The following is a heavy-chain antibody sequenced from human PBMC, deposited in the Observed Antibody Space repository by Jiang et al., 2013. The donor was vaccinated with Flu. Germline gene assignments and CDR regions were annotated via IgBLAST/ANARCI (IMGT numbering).Heavy chain of an antibody. J-gene: IGHJ6*02. CDR3: ARHRTPHWDGMDV. V-gene: IGHV5-51*01. CDR2: ISPRDSDT. CDR1: GNTFPIYW. Sequence: GAEVKKPGESLKISCKASGNTFPIYWIGWVRQMPGKGLEWMGIISPRDSDTRYSPSFRGQVTISADKSISTAYLQWSSLKASDTAMYYCARHRTPHWDGMDVWGQGTTVTVS. D-gene: IGHD7-27*01.